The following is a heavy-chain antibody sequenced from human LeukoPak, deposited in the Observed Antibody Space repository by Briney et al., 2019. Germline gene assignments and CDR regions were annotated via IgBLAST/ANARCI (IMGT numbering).Heavy chain of an antibody. CDR3: AKDLSTGYYIAY. D-gene: IGHD3-9*01. Sequence: GALRLSCAASGFTFSSYAMHWVRQAPGKGLEWVAVISYDGSNKYYADSVKGRFAISRDNSKNTVYLQMNSLRGEDTAVYYCAKDLSTGYYIAYWGQGTLVTVSS. CDR2: ISYDGSNK. CDR1: GFTFSSYA. V-gene: IGHV3-30*09. J-gene: IGHJ4*02.